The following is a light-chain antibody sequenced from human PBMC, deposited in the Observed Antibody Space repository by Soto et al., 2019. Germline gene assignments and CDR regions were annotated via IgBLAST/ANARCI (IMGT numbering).Light chain of an antibody. V-gene: IGKV3-20*01. J-gene: IGKJ1*01. CDR1: QSVSSNY. CDR3: QQYGTSRWT. CDR2: HAS. Sequence: PGERATLSCRASQSVSSNYLAWYQQKPGQAPRLLIYHASSRATGIPDRFSGSGSGTDFTLTITRLEPGDFAVYYCQQYGTSRWTFGQGTKAEIK.